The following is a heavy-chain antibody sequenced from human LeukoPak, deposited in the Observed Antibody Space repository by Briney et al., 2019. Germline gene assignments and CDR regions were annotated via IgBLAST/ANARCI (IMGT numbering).Heavy chain of an antibody. CDR2: IIPIFGTA. CDR3: AKKGYYYYGMDV. J-gene: IGHJ6*02. V-gene: IGHV1-69*01. CDR1: GGTFSSYA. Sequence: SVKVSCKASGGTFSSYAISWVRQAPGQGLELMGGIIPIFGTANYAQKFQGRVTITADESTSTAYMELSSLRSEDTAVYYCAKKGYYYYGMDVWGQGTTVTVSS.